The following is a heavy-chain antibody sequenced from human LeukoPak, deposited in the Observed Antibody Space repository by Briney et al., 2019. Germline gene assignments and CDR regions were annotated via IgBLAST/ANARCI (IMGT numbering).Heavy chain of an antibody. D-gene: IGHD2-2*01. J-gene: IGHJ3*02. Sequence: PSETLSLTCTVSGGSISSSSYYWGWIRQPPGKGLEWIGSIYYSGSTYYNPSLKSRVTISVDTSKNQFSLKLSSVTAADTAVYYCARDSPLLSAFDIWGQGTMVTVSS. CDR2: IYYSGST. CDR3: ARDSPLLSAFDI. V-gene: IGHV4-39*07. CDR1: GGSISSSSYY.